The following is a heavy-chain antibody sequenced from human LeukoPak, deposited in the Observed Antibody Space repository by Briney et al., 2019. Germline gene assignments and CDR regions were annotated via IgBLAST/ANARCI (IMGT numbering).Heavy chain of an antibody. CDR2: IYSGGST. CDR1: GFTVSSNY. CDR3: ARVRNYYDSSGYYPPDY. J-gene: IGHJ4*02. Sequence: GGSLRLSCAASGFTVSSNYMSWVRQAPGKGLEWVSVIYSGGSTYYADSVKGRFTISRDNSKNTLYLQMNSLRAEDTAVYYCARVRNYYDSSGYYPPDYWGQGTLVTVSS. D-gene: IGHD3-22*01. V-gene: IGHV3-53*01.